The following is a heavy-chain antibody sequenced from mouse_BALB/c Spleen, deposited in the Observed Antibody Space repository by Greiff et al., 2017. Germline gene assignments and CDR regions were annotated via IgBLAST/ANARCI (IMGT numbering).Heavy chain of an antibody. Sequence: VHLVESGAELAKPGASVKMSCKASGYTFTSYWMHWVKQRPGQGLEWIGYINPSTGYTEYNQKFKDKATLTADKSSSTAYMQLSSLTSEDSAVYYCARRWDGDWGQGTLVTVSA. CDR2: INPSTGYT. J-gene: IGHJ3*01. CDR1: GYTFTSYW. V-gene: IGHV1-7*01. CDR3: ARRWDGD. D-gene: IGHD4-1*01.